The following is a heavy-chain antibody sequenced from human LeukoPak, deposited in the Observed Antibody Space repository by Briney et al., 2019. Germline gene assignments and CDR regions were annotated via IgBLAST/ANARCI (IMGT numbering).Heavy chain of an antibody. CDR3: ARGFTPEGYYYYYMDV. CDR2: ISYDGSNK. CDR1: GFTFSSYW. V-gene: IGHV3-30*03. J-gene: IGHJ6*03. Sequence: GGSLRLSCAASGFTFSSYWMSWVRQAPGKGLEWVAVISYDGSNKYYADSVKGRFTISRDNSKNTLYLQMGSLRAEDMAVYYCARGFTPEGYYYYYMDVWGKGTTVTISS.